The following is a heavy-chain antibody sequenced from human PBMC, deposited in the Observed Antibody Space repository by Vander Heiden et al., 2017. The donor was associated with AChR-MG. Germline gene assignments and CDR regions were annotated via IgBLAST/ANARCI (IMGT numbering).Heavy chain of an antibody. CDR2: ISGGGTNT. V-gene: IGHV3-23*01. J-gene: IGHJ3*02. CDR1: GFPFSTYA. CDR3: ARRGFYGSGSYRDAFDI. D-gene: IGHD3-10*01. Sequence: EVQLLESGGGLVQPGGSLRLSCVVSGFPFSTYAMSWVRQAPGKGLEWVSAISGGGTNTYYEDTVKGRVTISRDNSKYTLYLQMNSLTAEDTAVYYCARRGFYGSGSYRDAFDIWCQGTMVTVSP.